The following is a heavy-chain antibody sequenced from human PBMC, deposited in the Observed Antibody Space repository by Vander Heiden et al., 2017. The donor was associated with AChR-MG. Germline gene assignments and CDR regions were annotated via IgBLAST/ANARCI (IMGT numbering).Heavy chain of an antibody. CDR3: ARAAPHLGYCSSTSCYMTNFFDY. V-gene: IGHV4-61*01. D-gene: IGHD2-2*02. CDR2: IYYSGST. Sequence: QVQLQESGPGLVKPSETLSLTCTVSGGSVSSGSYYWSWIRQPPGKGLEWIGYIYYSGSTNYNPSLKSRVTISVDTSKNQFSLKLSSVTAADTAVYYCARAAPHLGYCSSTSCYMTNFFDYWGQGTLVTVSS. J-gene: IGHJ4*02. CDR1: GGSVSSGSYY.